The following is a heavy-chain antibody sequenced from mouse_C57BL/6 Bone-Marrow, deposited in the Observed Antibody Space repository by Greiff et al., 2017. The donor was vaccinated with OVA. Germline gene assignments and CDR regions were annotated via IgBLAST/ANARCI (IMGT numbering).Heavy chain of an antibody. CDR3: ARNYHGSSYGGFAY. V-gene: IGHV2-2*01. CDR1: GFSLTSYG. D-gene: IGHD1-1*01. J-gene: IGHJ3*01. Sequence: QVQLQQSGPGLVQPSQSLSITCTVSGFSLTSYGVHWVRQSPGKGLEWLGVIWRGGSTAYNAAFISRLSISKDNSKSQVFFKMNSLQADDTAIYYCARNYHGSSYGGFAYWGQGTLVTVSA. CDR2: IWRGGST.